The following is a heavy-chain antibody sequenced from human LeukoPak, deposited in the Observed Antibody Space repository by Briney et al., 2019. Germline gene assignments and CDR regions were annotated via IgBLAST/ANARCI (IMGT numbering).Heavy chain of an antibody. Sequence: PSETLSLTCTVSGGSISSSSYYWGWIRQPPGKGLEWIGSIYYSGSTYYNPSLKSRVTISVDTSKNQFSLKLSSVTAADTAVYYCARDGAIAVAENWFDPWGQGTLVTVSS. V-gene: IGHV4-39*07. CDR3: ARDGAIAVAENWFDP. CDR1: GGSISSSSYY. D-gene: IGHD6-19*01. J-gene: IGHJ5*02. CDR2: IYYSGST.